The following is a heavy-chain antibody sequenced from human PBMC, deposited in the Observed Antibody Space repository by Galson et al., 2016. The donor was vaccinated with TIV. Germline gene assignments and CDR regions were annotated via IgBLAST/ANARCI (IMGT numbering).Heavy chain of an antibody. CDR1: GFTFNIYA. V-gene: IGHV3-23*01. J-gene: IGHJ5*02. CDR2: IGAGGERT. Sequence: SLRLSCAASGFTFNIYAMGWVRQAPGKGLEWFSRIGAGGERTYYGESVKGRFTISSDNSKRSLFLQMSGLRVEDTAVYPCGKFAGARRENYFLDPWGRGTLVTVSS. CDR3: GKFAGARRENYFLDP. D-gene: IGHD2/OR15-2a*01.